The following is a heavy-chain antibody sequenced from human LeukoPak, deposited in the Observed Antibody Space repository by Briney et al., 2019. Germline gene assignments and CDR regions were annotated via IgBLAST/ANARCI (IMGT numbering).Heavy chain of an antibody. CDR3: ARQLATAAADTRGYFDY. CDR1: GGSISSSIDY. D-gene: IGHD6-25*01. V-gene: IGHV4-39*01. J-gene: IGHJ4*02. Sequence: SETLSLTCTVSGGSISSSIDYWGWIRQAPGKGLEWIGSFFVSGSTHYNPSLRSRATLFVDTSKNQFSLKLTSMTAADAATYFCARQLATAAADTRGYFDYWGQGTVVAVSS. CDR2: FFVSGST.